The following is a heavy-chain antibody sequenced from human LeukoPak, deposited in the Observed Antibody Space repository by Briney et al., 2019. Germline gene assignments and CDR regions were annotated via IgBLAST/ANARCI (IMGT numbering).Heavy chain of an antibody. CDR1: GFTFGNYG. J-gene: IGHJ4*02. V-gene: IGHV3-20*04. Sequence: GGSLRLSCAASGFTFGNYGMTWVRQAPGKGLEWVSGINWSGGSTGYADPLRGRFTISRDNAKNSLYLQMDSLRAEDTALYYCARAPITSPFYFDYWGQGTLVTVSS. CDR2: INWSGGST. CDR3: ARAPITSPFYFDY. D-gene: IGHD2-2*01.